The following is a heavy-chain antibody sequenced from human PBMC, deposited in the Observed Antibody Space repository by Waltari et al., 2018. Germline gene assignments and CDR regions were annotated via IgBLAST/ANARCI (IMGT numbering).Heavy chain of an antibody. J-gene: IGHJ3*02. D-gene: IGHD6-19*01. V-gene: IGHV1-58*02. Sequence: QMQLVQSGPEVKKPGTSVKVSCKASGFTFTSSAMQWVRQARGQRLEWIGWIVVGSGSTNYAQKFQERVTITRDMSTSTAYMGLTSLRSEDTAVYYCAADWGIAVAGHPGAFDIWGQGTMVTVSS. CDR1: GFTFTSSA. CDR3: AADWGIAVAGHPGAFDI. CDR2: IVVGSGST.